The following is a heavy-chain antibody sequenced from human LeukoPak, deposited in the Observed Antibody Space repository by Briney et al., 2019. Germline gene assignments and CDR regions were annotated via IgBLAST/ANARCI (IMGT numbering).Heavy chain of an antibody. J-gene: IGHJ5*02. CDR1: GGSISSGDYY. CDR3: ARVYLAACRSLIWFDP. CDR2: IYYSGST. Sequence: SQTLSLTCTVSGGSISSGDYYWSWIRQPPGKGLEWIGYIYYSGSTYYNPSLKSRVTISVDTSKNQFSLKLTSVTAADTAVYYCARVYLAACRSLIWFDPWGQGTLVTVSS. D-gene: IGHD6-6*01. V-gene: IGHV4-30-4*08.